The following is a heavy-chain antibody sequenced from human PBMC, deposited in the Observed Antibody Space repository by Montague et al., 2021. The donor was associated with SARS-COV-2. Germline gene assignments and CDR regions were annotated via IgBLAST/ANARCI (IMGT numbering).Heavy chain of an antibody. V-gene: IGHV4-59*11. CDR2: IYYSGGI. Sequence: SETLSLTCTVSGGSMSDHYWAWIRQPPGKGLEWLAYIYYSGGISSNASXXSRVTMSVDTSKNQFSLKLTSVTAADTAVYYCARAVSVRRAVNWFDPWGQGTLVTVSS. CDR1: GGSMSDHY. D-gene: IGHD3-10*01. J-gene: IGHJ5*02. CDR3: ARAVSVRRAVNWFDP.